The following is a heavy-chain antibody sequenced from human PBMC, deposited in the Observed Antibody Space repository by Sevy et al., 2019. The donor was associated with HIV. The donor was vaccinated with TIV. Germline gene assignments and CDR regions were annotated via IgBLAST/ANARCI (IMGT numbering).Heavy chain of an antibody. V-gene: IGHV3-15*01. CDR2: IKSKTDGGTT. Sequence: GGSLRFSCAASGFTFSNAWMSWVRQAPGKGLEWVGRIKSKTDGGTTDYAAPVKGRFTISRDDSKNTLYLQMNSLKTEDTAVYYCTTDKHPLGIAVAGFDYWGQGTLVTVSS. J-gene: IGHJ4*02. CDR1: GFTFSNAW. D-gene: IGHD6-19*01. CDR3: TTDKHPLGIAVAGFDY.